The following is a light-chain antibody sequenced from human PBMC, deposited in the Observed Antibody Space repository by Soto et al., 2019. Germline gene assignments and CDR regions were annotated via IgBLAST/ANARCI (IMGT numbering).Light chain of an antibody. Sequence: DSQMTQYPSTLSASVGDRVTITCRASQSINSWLDWYQQKPGKAPKLLISKASTLQSGVPPRFSGSGSGTEFTLTISSLQPDDFATYYCQQYESYPMTFGGGTKVEIK. CDR3: QQYESYPMT. J-gene: IGKJ4*01. CDR1: QSINSW. CDR2: KAS. V-gene: IGKV1-5*03.